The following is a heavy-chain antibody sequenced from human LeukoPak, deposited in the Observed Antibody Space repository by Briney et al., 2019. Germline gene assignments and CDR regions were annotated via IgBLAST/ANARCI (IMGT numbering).Heavy chain of an antibody. CDR3: ARTPGGSGSYLFDY. V-gene: IGHV3-21*01. D-gene: IGHD3-10*01. Sequence: AGSLRLSCAASGFTFSSYSMNWVRQAPGKGLEWVSSISSSSSCTYYLDSVKSRLTISRDNAKNSLYLEMNSLRAEDTAVYYCARTPGGSGSYLFDYWGQGTLVTVSS. CDR1: GFTFSSYS. J-gene: IGHJ4*02. CDR2: ISSSSSCT.